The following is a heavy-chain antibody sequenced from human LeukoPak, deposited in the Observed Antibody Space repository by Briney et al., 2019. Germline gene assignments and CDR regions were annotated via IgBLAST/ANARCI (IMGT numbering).Heavy chain of an antibody. Sequence: ASVKVSCKASGYTFTSYGISWVRQARGQGLEWMGWISAYNGNTNYAQKLQGRVTMTTDTSTSTAYMELRSLRSDDTAVYYCARGIAVAGRGWFDPWGQGTLVTVSS. CDR3: ARGIAVAGRGWFDP. V-gene: IGHV1-18*01. J-gene: IGHJ5*02. CDR2: ISAYNGNT. CDR1: GYTFTSYG. D-gene: IGHD6-19*01.